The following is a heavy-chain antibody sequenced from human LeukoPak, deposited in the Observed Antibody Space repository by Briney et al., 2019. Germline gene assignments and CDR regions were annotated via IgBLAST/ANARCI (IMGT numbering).Heavy chain of an antibody. J-gene: IGHJ5*02. D-gene: IGHD2-2*01. CDR1: GDSVSSNSAA. CDR3: ARSLPATVGNWFDP. Sequence: SQTLSLTCAISGDSVSSNSAAWNWIRQSPSRGLEWLGRTYYRSNWYSNYTVSVKGRITINADTSKNQFSLQLNSVTPEDTAVYYCARSLPATVGNWFDPWGQGTLVIVSS. V-gene: IGHV6-1*01. CDR2: TYYRSNWYS.